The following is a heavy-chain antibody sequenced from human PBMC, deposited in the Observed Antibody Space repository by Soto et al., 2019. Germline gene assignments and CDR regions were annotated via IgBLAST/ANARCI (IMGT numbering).Heavy chain of an antibody. Sequence: GESLKISCKGSGYSFTSYWIGWVRQMPGKGLEWMGIIYPGDSDTRYSPSFQGQVTISADKSISTAYLQWSSLKASDTAMYYCARRGSGWYDYYYGMDVWGQGTTVTVSS. CDR1: GYSFTSYW. V-gene: IGHV5-51*01. CDR2: IYPGDSDT. J-gene: IGHJ6*02. CDR3: ARRGSGWYDYYYGMDV. D-gene: IGHD6-19*01.